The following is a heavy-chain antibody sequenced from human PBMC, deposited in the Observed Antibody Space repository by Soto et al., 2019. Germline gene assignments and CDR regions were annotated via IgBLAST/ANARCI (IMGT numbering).Heavy chain of an antibody. Sequence: TLSLTCTVSGGSISSGGYYWSWIRQHPGKGLEWIGYIYYSGSTYYNPSLKSRVTISVDTSKNQFSLKLSSVTAADTAVYYCAREIYYGSGSYYHFDYWGQGTLVTVSS. CDR3: AREIYYGSGSYYHFDY. V-gene: IGHV4-31*03. D-gene: IGHD3-10*01. J-gene: IGHJ4*02. CDR1: GGSISSGGYY. CDR2: IYYSGST.